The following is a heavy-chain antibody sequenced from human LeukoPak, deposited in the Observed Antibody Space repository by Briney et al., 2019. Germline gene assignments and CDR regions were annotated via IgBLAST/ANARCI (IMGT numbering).Heavy chain of an antibody. D-gene: IGHD4-17*01. CDR3: AHRRSGERYFHY. CDR2: IYWDDDK. J-gene: IGHJ4*02. V-gene: IGHV2-5*02. Sequence: SGPTLVNPTQTLTPTCTFSGFSLSTSGVGVGWIRQPPGKALEWLALIYWDDDKRYSPSLKSRLTITKDTSKNQVVLTMTNMDLVDTATYYCAHRRSGERYFHYWGQGTLVTVSS. CDR1: GFSLSTSGVG.